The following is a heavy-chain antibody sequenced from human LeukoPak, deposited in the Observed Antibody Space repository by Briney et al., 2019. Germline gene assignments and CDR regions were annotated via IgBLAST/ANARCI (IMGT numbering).Heavy chain of an antibody. D-gene: IGHD3-16*02. CDR1: GGSISSGSYY. Sequence: SETLSLTCTVSGGSISSGSYYWSWIRQPAGKGLEWIGRIYTSGSTNYNPSLKSRVTISVDTSKNQFSLKLSSVTAAYTAVYYCARDLSGYDYVWGSYRYDYYMDVWGKGTTVTVSS. CDR3: ARDLSGYDYVWGSYRYDYYMDV. J-gene: IGHJ6*03. V-gene: IGHV4-61*02. CDR2: IYTSGST.